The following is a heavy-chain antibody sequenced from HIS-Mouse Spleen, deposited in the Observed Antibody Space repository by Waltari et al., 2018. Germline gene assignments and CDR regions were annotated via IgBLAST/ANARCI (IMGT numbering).Heavy chain of an antibody. CDR1: GGSISRGGYY. CDR3: ARSIMVLIGGFDY. Sequence: QVQLQESGPGLVKPSQTLSLSCTVSGGSISRGGYYWSWILQHPGKGLEWIGYIYYSGSTYYNPSLKSRVTISVDTSKNQFSLKLSSVTAADTAVYYCARSIMVLIGGFDYWGQGTLVTVSS. D-gene: IGHD2-8*01. J-gene: IGHJ4*02. CDR2: IYYSGST. V-gene: IGHV4-31*03.